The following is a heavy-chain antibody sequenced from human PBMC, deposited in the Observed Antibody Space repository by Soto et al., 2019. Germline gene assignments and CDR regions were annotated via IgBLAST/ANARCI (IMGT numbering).Heavy chain of an antibody. CDR1: GGSVSSSSVT. V-gene: IGHV6-1*01. D-gene: IGHD1-26*01. Sequence: QTLSLTGAISGGSVSSSSVTWNWIRQSPSRGLEWLGRTYYRSKWYNDYAESVKSRITINPDTSKNQFSLHLNSVTPEDTAVYYCVRLIGNSWLDFWGQGTLVTVSS. J-gene: IGHJ5*01. CDR2: TYYRSKWYN. CDR3: VRLIGNSWLDF.